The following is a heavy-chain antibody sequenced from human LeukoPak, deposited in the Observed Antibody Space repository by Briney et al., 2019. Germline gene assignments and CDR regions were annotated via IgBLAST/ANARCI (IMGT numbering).Heavy chain of an antibody. CDR2: IWNAGTNT. CDR1: GFSFSTYG. J-gene: IGHJ4*02. Sequence: GGSLRLPCAASGFSFSTYGMHWVRQAPGKGLEGVALIWNAGTNTYYADSVKGRFTIPRDNSKNTLYLQMDSLSAEDPDVYYCAGDTPPGGDYYFDYWGQGTLVIVSS. V-gene: IGHV3-33*01. D-gene: IGHD3-16*01. CDR3: AGDTPPGGDYYFDY.